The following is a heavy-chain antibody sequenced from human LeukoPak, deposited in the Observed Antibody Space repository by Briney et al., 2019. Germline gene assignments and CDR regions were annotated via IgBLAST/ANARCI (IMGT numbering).Heavy chain of an antibody. J-gene: IGHJ5*02. V-gene: IGHV1-18*01. CDR3: ARVAAAMNWFDP. D-gene: IGHD6-13*01. Sequence: EVSVKVSCKASGYTFTSYGISWVRQAPGQGLEWMGWISAYNGNTNYAQKLQGRVTMTTDTSTSTAYMELRSLRSDDTAVYYCARVAAAMNWFDPWGQGTLVTVSS. CDR2: ISAYNGNT. CDR1: GYTFTSYG.